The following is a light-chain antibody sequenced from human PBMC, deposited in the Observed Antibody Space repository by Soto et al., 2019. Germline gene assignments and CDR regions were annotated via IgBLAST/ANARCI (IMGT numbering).Light chain of an antibody. CDR3: QRYGSSGT. CDR2: DAS. Sequence: EIVLTQSPATLSLSPGERATLSCRASQSVSSYLAWYQQKPGQAPRLLIYDASNRATGIPARFSGSGSGTDFTLTISRLEPEDFAVYYCQRYGSSGTFGQGTKVDI. J-gene: IGKJ1*01. CDR1: QSVSSY. V-gene: IGKV3-11*01.